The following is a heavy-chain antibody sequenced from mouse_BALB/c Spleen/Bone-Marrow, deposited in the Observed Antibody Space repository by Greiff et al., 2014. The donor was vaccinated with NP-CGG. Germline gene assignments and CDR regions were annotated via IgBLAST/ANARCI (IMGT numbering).Heavy chain of an antibody. CDR2: IDPANGNT. CDR3: ANYYYGSHFDY. Sequence: SGAALVKPGASVKLSCTASGFNIKDTYMHWVKQRPEQGLEWIGRIDPANGNTKYGPKFQGKATITADTSSNTAYLQLSSLTSEDTAVYYCANYYYGSHFDYWGQGTTLTVSS. CDR1: GFNIKDTY. V-gene: IGHV14-3*02. J-gene: IGHJ2*01. D-gene: IGHD1-1*01.